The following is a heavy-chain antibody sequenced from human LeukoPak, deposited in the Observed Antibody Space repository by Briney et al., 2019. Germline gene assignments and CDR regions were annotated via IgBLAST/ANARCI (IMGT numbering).Heavy chain of an antibody. J-gene: IGHJ3*02. CDR1: GDSVSRNTAA. CDR3: AREDGVRTPNAFDI. D-gene: IGHD3-10*01. CDR2: TYYRSKWHN. Sequence: SQTLSLTCAISGDSVSRNTAAWNWIRQSPSRGLEWLGRTYYRSKWHNDYAPSVKSRISVSPDTSKNQFSLQLNSVTPEDTAMYYCAREDGVRTPNAFDIWGQGTMVTVSS. V-gene: IGHV6-1*01.